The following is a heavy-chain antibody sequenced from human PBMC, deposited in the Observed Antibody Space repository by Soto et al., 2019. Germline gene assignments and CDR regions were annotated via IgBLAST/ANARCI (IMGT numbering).Heavy chain of an antibody. Sequence: EVQLVESGGGLVQPGRSLRLSCAASGFTFDDYAMHWVRQAPGKGLEWVSGISWNSGSIGYADSVKGRFTISRDNAKNSLYLQMNSLTADDTALYYCAKDMEGVLYDFSYYMDFWGKGTTVTVSS. CDR1: GFTFDDYA. V-gene: IGHV3-9*01. D-gene: IGHD3-3*01. CDR3: AKDMEGVLYDFSYYMDF. J-gene: IGHJ6*03. CDR2: ISWNSGSI.